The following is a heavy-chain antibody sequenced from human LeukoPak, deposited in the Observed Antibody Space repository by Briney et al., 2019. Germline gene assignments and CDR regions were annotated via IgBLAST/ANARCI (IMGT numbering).Heavy chain of an antibody. CDR3: ARKSLGHYYDSSGYYFDY. D-gene: IGHD3-22*01. CDR1: GFTFSSYW. J-gene: IGHJ4*02. CDR2: IKQDGSEK. Sequence: GGSLRLSCAASGFTFSSYWMSWVRQAPGKGLEWVANIKQDGSEKYYVDSVKGRFTISRDNAKNSLYLQMNSLRAEDTAVYYCARKSLGHYYDSSGYYFDYWGQGTLVTVSS. V-gene: IGHV3-7*01.